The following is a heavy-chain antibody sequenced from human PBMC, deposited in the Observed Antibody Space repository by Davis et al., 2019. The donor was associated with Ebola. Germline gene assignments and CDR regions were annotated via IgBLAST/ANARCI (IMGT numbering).Heavy chain of an antibody. CDR1: GGSISSSSYY. J-gene: IGHJ5*02. Sequence: SETLSLTCTVSGGSISSSSYYWGWIRQPPGKGLEWIGSIYYSGSTNYNPSLKSRVTISVDTSKNQFSLKLSSVTAADTAVYYCARVNYDFWSGYANWFDPWGQGTLVTVSS. CDR2: IYYSGST. D-gene: IGHD3-3*01. CDR3: ARVNYDFWSGYANWFDP. V-gene: IGHV4-39*07.